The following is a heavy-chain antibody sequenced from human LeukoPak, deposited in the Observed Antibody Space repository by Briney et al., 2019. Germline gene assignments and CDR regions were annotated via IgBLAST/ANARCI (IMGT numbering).Heavy chain of an antibody. J-gene: IGHJ4*02. CDR2: ISGGGGST. Sequence: QAGGSLRLSCAASGFTFTSYSMNWVRQAPGKGLEWVSTISGGGGSTYYADSVKGRFTISRDNSKNTLYLQVNSLRAEDTAVYYCAKGGKWDVTPFDYWGQGNSGHRLL. CDR1: GFTFTSYS. V-gene: IGHV3-23*01. D-gene: IGHD1-26*01. CDR3: AKGGKWDVTPFDY.